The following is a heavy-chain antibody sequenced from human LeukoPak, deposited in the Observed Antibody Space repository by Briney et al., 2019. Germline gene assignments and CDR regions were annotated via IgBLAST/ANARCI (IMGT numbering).Heavy chain of an antibody. D-gene: IGHD6-25*01. CDR1: GYSISSGYY. V-gene: IGHV4-38-2*02. J-gene: IGHJ4*02. CDR2: IYHSGST. Sequence: SETLSLTCTVSGYSISSGYYWGWIRQPPGKGLEWIGSIYHSGSTYYNPSLKSRVTISVDTSKNQFSLKLSSVTAADTAVYYCARDVNPPAAFDYWGQGTLVTVSS. CDR3: ARDVNPPAAFDY.